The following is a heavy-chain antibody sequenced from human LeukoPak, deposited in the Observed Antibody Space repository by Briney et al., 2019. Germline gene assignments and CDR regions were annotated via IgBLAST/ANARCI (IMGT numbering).Heavy chain of an antibody. CDR1: GFTFSTYA. D-gene: IGHD6-19*01. Sequence: SGGSLRLSCAASGFTFSTYAMSWVRQAPGKGLKWVSGISSGGGSTFYADSVKGRFTISRDNSKNTVYLQMISLRAEDTAEYHCAKEAGNGWSYFDYWGQGTLVTVSS. CDR2: ISSGGGST. CDR3: AKEAGNGWSYFDY. J-gene: IGHJ4*02. V-gene: IGHV3-23*01.